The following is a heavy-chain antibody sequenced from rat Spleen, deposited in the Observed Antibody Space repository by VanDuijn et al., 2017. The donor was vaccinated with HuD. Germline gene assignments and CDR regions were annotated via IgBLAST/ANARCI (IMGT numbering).Heavy chain of an antibody. CDR1: GFSLTTYN. CDR2: IWGNGNT. V-gene: IGHV2-13*01. Sequence: QVQLKESGPGLVQPSQTLSLSCTVAGFSLTTYNVHWLRQPPGKGLEWMGVIWGNGNTNYTSALKSRLSISRDTSKSQVFLKMNSLQTDDTAIYFCTRGFAYWGQGTLVTVSS. CDR3: TRGFAY. J-gene: IGHJ3*01.